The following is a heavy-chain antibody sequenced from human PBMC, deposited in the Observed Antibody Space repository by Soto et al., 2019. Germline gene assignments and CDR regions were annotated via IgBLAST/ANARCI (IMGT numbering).Heavy chain of an antibody. D-gene: IGHD6-13*01. CDR1: GYTFTSYA. Sequence: QVQLVQSGAEVKKPGASVKVSCKASGYTFTSYALYWVRQAPGQRLEWVGWINAGNGETRYSQEFQGRVTITSDTSASTAYMEMISLRSEDTTVYYCARDLSSSLDYWGQGTLVIVSS. J-gene: IGHJ4*02. V-gene: IGHV1-3*01. CDR2: INAGNGET. CDR3: ARDLSSSLDY.